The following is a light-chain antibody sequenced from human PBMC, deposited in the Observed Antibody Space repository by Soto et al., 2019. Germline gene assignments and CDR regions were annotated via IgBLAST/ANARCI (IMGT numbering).Light chain of an antibody. Sequence: IVLTQSPLSLTVTAGEPAAISSRSSQSLLHSNGYNYFDWYLQTPGKSPKLLIYLGSNRASGVPDRFSGSGSGTDFTLKISRVEAEDIGVCHCMQPLPSWTFGQGTKVDIK. CDR1: QSLLHSNGYNY. V-gene: IGKV2-28*01. CDR2: LGS. CDR3: MQPLPSWT. J-gene: IGKJ1*01.